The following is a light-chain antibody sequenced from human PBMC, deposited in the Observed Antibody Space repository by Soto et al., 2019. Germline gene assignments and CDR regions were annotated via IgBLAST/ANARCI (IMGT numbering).Light chain of an antibody. Sequence: DIQMTQSPSTLSASVGDRVTITCRASQHISSWLAWYQQKPGKAPKLLIHDASSLESGVPSTFSGSGSGTEFTLTISSLQPDDFATYYCQQYYNFSYTFGQGTKLEIK. J-gene: IGKJ2*01. V-gene: IGKV1-5*01. CDR3: QQYYNFSYT. CDR1: QHISSW. CDR2: DAS.